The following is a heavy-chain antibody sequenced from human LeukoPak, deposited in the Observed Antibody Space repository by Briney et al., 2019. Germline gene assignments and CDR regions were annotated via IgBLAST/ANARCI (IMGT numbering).Heavy chain of an antibody. CDR1: GGSISRYY. Sequence: SETLSLTCTVSGGSISRYYWSWIRQPAGKGLEWIGRIYTSGSTNYNPSLKSRVTMSVDTSKNQFSLKLSSVTAADTAVYYCARDASSGGWYSKCWGQGTLVTVSS. J-gene: IGHJ4*02. CDR2: IYTSGST. D-gene: IGHD6-19*01. CDR3: ARDASSGGWYSKC. V-gene: IGHV4-4*07.